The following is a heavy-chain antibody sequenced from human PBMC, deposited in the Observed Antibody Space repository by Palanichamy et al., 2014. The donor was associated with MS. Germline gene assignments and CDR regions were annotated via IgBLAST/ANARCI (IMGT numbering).Heavy chain of an antibody. CDR1: GYTFYNYD. V-gene: IGHV1-18*01. CDR3: AGYCGGTCYSGDGY. J-gene: IGHJ4*02. D-gene: IGHD2-15*01. Sequence: QVQLVQSGDEVKRLGASVKVSCKASGYTFYNYDIIWVRQAPGQGLEWMGWISVDNGNTNYAQKLQGRVTMTTDRSTSTAYMELRSLRSDDTAVYYCAGYCGGTCYSGDGYWGQGTLVTVSS. CDR2: ISVDNGNT.